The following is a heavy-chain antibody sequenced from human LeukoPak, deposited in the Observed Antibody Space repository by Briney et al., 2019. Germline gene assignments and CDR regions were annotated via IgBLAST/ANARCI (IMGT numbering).Heavy chain of an antibody. CDR1: GFSFSSYA. J-gene: IGHJ5*01. V-gene: IGHV3-23*01. CDR2: INGNGGRA. Sequence: GGSLRLSCAASGFSFSSYAIDWVRQAPGKGLEWVSSINGNGGRAKYADFVTDRFTISRDSSQNTVYLQMNSLRAEDTAVYYCAKGGDYGSGSPRFESWGQGTLVTVSS. D-gene: IGHD3-10*01. CDR3: AKGGDYGSGSPRFES.